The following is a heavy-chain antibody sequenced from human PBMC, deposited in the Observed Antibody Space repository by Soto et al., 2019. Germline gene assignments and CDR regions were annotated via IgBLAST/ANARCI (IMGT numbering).Heavy chain of an antibody. CDR2: ISYDGSNK. J-gene: IGHJ6*02. D-gene: IGHD4-17*01. Sequence: GGSLRLSCAASGFTFSSYAMHWFRQAPGKGLEWVAVISYDGSNKYYADSVKGRFTISRDNSKNTLYLQMNSLRAEDTAVYYCARDRVTTYYYYYGMDVWGQGTTVTVSS. V-gene: IGHV3-30-3*01. CDR1: GFTFSSYA. CDR3: ARDRVTTYYYYYGMDV.